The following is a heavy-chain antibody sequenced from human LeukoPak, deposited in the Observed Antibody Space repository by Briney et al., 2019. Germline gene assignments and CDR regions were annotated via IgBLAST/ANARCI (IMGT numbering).Heavy chain of an antibody. D-gene: IGHD2-15*01. Sequence: ASVKVSCKASGYTFTSYGIIWVRQAPGQGLEWMGWNSAYDGNTNYAQKVQGRVTMTTDTSTRTAYMELRSLRSDDTAVYYCAIAALYCSVGTCYSGKFDYWGQGTLVTVSS. CDR1: GYTFTSYG. CDR3: AIAALYCSVGTCYSGKFDY. V-gene: IGHV1-18*01. J-gene: IGHJ4*02. CDR2: NSAYDGNT.